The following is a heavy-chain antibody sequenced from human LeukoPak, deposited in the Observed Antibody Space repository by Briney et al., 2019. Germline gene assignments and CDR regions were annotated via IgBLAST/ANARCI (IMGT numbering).Heavy chain of an antibody. D-gene: IGHD3-16*01. CDR2: ISAHTGNT. CDR3: ARAEGDYDPLNWIDP. CDR1: GYTFSSHG. Sequence: APVKVSCKASGYTFSSHGIGWVRQAPGQGLEWVGWISAHTGNTNYAQKVQGRVTMTTDTSTSTACMELRSLTSDDTAVYYCARAEGDYDPLNWIDPWGQGTLVIVSS. V-gene: IGHV1-18*01. J-gene: IGHJ5*02.